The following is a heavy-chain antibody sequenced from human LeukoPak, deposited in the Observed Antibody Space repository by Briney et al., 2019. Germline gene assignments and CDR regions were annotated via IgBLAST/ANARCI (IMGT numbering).Heavy chain of an antibody. V-gene: IGHV1-69*05. CDR1: GGTFSSYA. CDR3: ARGKAEMATIDY. D-gene: IGHD5-24*01. Sequence: ASVKASCKASGGTFSSYAISWVRQAPGQGLEWMGGIIPIFGTANYAQKFQGRVTITTDESTSTAYMELSSLRSEDTAVYYCARGKAEMATIDYWGQGTLVTVSS. J-gene: IGHJ4*02. CDR2: IIPIFGTA.